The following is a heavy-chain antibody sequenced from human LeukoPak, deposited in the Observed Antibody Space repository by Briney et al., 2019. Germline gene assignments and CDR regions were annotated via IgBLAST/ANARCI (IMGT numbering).Heavy chain of an antibody. D-gene: IGHD3-16*01. CDR3: AREGGVNHFDY. CDR1: GFTFSSYS. J-gene: IGHJ4*02. V-gene: IGHV3-48*01. CDR2: ISSSSSTI. Sequence: GGSLRLSCAASGFTFSSYSMNWVRQAPGEGLEWVSYISSSSSTIYYADSVKGRFTISRDNAKNSLYLQMNSLRAEDTAVYYCAREGGVNHFDYWGQGTLVTVSS.